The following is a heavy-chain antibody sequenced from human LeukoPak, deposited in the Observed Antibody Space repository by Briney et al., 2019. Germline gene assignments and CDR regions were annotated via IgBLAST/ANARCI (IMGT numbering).Heavy chain of an antibody. Sequence: GGSLRLSCAASGFTFRNYTMTWVRQAPGKGLEWASAISGSGGSTYYADSVKGRFTISRDNSKNTLYLQMNRLRDEDTALFYCAKEVKDTGYYHLDNWGQGTLVTVSS. CDR1: GFTFRNYT. J-gene: IGHJ4*02. CDR2: ISGSGGST. CDR3: AKEVKDTGYYHLDN. D-gene: IGHD3-3*01. V-gene: IGHV3-23*01.